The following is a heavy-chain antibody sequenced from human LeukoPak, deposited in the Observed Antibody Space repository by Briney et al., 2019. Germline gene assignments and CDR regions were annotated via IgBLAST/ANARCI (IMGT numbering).Heavy chain of an antibody. V-gene: IGHV3-15*01. CDR3: TTDRTSSGYYYNCFDY. CDR2: IKSKTDGGTT. Sequence: GGSLRLSCAASGFTFSDDYMSWIRQAPGKGLEWGGRIKSKTDGGTTDYAAPVKGRFTISRDDSKNTLYLQMNSLKTEDTAVYYCTTDRTSSGYYYNCFDYWGQGTLVTVSS. CDR1: GFTFSDDY. J-gene: IGHJ4*02. D-gene: IGHD3-22*01.